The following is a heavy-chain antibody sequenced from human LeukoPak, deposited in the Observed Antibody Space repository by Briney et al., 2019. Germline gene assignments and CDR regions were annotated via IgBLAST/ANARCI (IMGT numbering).Heavy chain of an antibody. Sequence: PGGSLRLSCAASGFTFSNAWMSWVRQGPGKGLEWVGRIKSKTDGGTTDYAAPVKGRFTISRDDSKNTLYLQINSLKTEDTAVYYCTTGYYDILTGYYPDAFDIWGQGTMVTVSS. V-gene: IGHV3-15*01. CDR2: IKSKTDGGTT. J-gene: IGHJ3*02. CDR3: TTGYYDILTGYYPDAFDI. CDR1: GFTFSNAW. D-gene: IGHD3-9*01.